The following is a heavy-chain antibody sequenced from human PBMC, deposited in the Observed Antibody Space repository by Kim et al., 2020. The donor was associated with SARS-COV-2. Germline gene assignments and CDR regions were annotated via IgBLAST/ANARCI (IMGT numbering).Heavy chain of an antibody. Sequence: SLRLSCAASGFTVGDYAMHWVRQAPGKGLEWVSGISWNSESIGYADSVKGRFTISRDNAKNSLYLQMNSLRPEDTALYYCAKDLRWGVIDYWGQGTLVTVSS. CDR3: AKDLRWGVIDY. CDR1: GFTVGDYA. CDR2: ISWNSESI. J-gene: IGHJ4*02. V-gene: IGHV3-9*01. D-gene: IGHD3-10*01.